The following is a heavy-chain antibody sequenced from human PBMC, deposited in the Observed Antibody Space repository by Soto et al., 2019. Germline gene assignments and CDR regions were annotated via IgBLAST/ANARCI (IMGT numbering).Heavy chain of an antibody. D-gene: IGHD3-3*01. CDR3: AIRQSTIFAFDY. J-gene: IGHJ4*02. CDR1: GYTLTELS. CDR2: FDPEHGET. Sequence: SSVKVSCKVSGYTLTELSMHWVRQAPGKGLEWMGGFDPEHGETIYAQKFQGRVTMTEDTSTDTAYMELSSLRSEDTAVYYCAIRQSTIFAFDYWGQGTLVTVSS. V-gene: IGHV1-24*01.